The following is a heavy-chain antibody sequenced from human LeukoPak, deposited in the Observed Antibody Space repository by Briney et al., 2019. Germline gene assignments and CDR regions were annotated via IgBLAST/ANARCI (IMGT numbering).Heavy chain of an antibody. V-gene: IGHV1-2*02. Sequence: GASVKVSCKASGYTFTGYYMHWVRQAPGQGLEWMGWINPNSGGTNYAQKFQGRVTMTRDTSISTAYMELSRLRSDDTAVYYCARGARWELLIYFYYYMDVWGQGTMVTVS. CDR2: INPNSGGT. D-gene: IGHD1-26*01. J-gene: IGHJ6*03. CDR1: GYTFTGYY. CDR3: ARGARWELLIYFYYYMDV.